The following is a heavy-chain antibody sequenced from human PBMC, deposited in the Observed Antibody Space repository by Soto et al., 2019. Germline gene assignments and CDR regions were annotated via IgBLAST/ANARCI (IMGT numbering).Heavy chain of an antibody. Sequence: EXQLVESGGGXXXXGGXXXXXCAASGXXXXXXWMSXXXXXXGXGLEWVGXIKSKTDGGTTDYAAPVKGRFTISRDDSKNTLYLQMNSLKTEDTAVYYCTTDRYSGYDYLFDFDYWGQGTLVTVSS. D-gene: IGHD5-12*01. V-gene: IGHV3-15*01. CDR1: GXXXXXXW. J-gene: IGHJ4*02. CDR2: IKSKTDGGTT. CDR3: TTDRYSGYDYLFDFDY.